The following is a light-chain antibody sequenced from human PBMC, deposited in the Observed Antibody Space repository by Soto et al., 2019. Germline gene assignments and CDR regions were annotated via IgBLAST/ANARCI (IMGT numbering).Light chain of an antibody. J-gene: IGKJ4*01. CDR3: QQFNAYPLT. Sequence: ATQLTQSPSSLSASLGDRVIITCRASQDISSALAWFQQKPGKTPKLLISDASTLESGVPSRFSGSGSGTDFTLTISDLQPEDFAAYYCQQFNAYPLTFGGGTKVGI. V-gene: IGKV1-13*02. CDR1: QDISSA. CDR2: DAS.